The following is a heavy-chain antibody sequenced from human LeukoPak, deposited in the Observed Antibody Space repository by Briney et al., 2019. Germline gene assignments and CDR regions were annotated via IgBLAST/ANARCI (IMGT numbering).Heavy chain of an antibody. CDR3: ARQALGGGWLDP. CDR2: MNPNSGNT. D-gene: IGHD3-16*01. J-gene: IGHJ5*02. Sequence: ASVKVSCKASGYTFTSYDINWVRQATGQGLEWMGWMNPNSGNTGYAQKFQGRVTMTRNTSISTAYMELSSLRSEDTAVYYCARQALGGGWLDPWGQGTLVTVSS. V-gene: IGHV1-8*01. CDR1: GYTFTSYD.